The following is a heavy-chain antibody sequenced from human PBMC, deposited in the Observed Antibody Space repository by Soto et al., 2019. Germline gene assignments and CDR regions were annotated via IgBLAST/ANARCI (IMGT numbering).Heavy chain of an antibody. J-gene: IGHJ4*02. CDR2: ISNNGGVT. CDR3: VKRHVDSGLVPNFDY. Sequence: PGGSLRLSCSASGFTFSSYSMHWVRQAPGKGLEYVSGISNNGGVTYYSDSVKGRFTISRDNSKNTLYLQMSSLRGEDTAVYYCVKRHVDSGLVPNFDYWGQGTLVTVSS. CDR1: GFTFSSYS. V-gene: IGHV3-64D*08. D-gene: IGHD5-18*01.